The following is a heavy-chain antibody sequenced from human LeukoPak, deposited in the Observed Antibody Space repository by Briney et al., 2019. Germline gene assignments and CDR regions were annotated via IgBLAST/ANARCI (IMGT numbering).Heavy chain of an antibody. CDR1: GFTFSSYA. Sequence: GGSLRLSCAASGFTFSSYAMHWVRQAPGKGLEWVAVISYDGSNKYYADSVKGRFTISRDNSKNTLYLQLNSLRAEDTAVYYCARESPEGSVDVWGTGTTVIVSS. J-gene: IGHJ6*04. CDR2: ISYDGSNK. V-gene: IGHV3-30-3*01. D-gene: IGHD3-10*01. CDR3: ARESPEGSVDV.